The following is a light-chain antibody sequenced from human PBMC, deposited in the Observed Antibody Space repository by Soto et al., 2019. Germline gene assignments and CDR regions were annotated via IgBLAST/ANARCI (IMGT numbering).Light chain of an antibody. CDR2: GAS. CDR3: QQYGSSPPVT. V-gene: IGKV3-20*01. J-gene: IGKJ1*01. CDR1: QTVSTY. Sequence: TLSLAPRERATLSCRARQTVSTYLSWYQHKPGQAPRLLIYGASSRATGIPDRFSGSGSGTDFTLTISRLEPEDFAVYYCQQYGSSPPVTFGQGTKVDI.